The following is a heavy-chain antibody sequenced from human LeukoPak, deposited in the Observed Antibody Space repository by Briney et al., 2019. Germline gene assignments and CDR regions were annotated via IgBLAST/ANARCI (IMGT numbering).Heavy chain of an antibody. Sequence: PGGSLRLSCAASGFTFSSYEMNWVRQAPGKGLEWVSAISGSGGSTYYADSVKGRFTISRDNSENTLYLQMNSLRAEDTAVYYCAKHDYGGNPGAYWGQGTLVTVSS. CDR1: GFTFSSYE. D-gene: IGHD4-23*01. CDR2: ISGSGGST. V-gene: IGHV3-23*01. CDR3: AKHDYGGNPGAY. J-gene: IGHJ4*02.